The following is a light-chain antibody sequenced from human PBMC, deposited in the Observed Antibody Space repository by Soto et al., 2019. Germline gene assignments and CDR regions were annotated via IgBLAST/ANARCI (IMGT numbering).Light chain of an antibody. CDR1: QSIGRR. CDR3: QQSYNSPVT. Sequence: DIQMTQSPSSLSASVGDRITITCRASQSIGRRLNWYQQKPGQAPKFLIYGASTLQSGVQSRFSGSGSGTDSTLTVNSLQPDDFATYYCQQSYNSPVTVGQGTRLEIK. J-gene: IGKJ5*01. V-gene: IGKV1-39*01. CDR2: GAS.